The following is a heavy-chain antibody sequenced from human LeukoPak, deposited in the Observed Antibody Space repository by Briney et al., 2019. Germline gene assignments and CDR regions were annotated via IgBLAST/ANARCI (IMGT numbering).Heavy chain of an antibody. CDR2: ISSSSCYI. Sequence: GGSLRLSCAASGFPFSSYSMNWVRQAPGKGLEWVSSISSSSCYIYYADSFKGRFTISRDNAKNSLYLQMTSLRAEDTAVYYCASSAVAFDIWGQGTMVTVSS. V-gene: IGHV3-21*01. CDR3: ASSAVAFDI. J-gene: IGHJ3*02. CDR1: GFPFSSYS. D-gene: IGHD3-10*01.